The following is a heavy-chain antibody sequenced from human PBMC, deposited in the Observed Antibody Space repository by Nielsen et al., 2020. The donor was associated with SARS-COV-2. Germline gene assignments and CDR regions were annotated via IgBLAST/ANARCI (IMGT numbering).Heavy chain of an antibody. CDR1: GFTFDDYA. D-gene: IGHD5-24*01. J-gene: IGHJ4*02. V-gene: IGHV3-9*01. CDR3: ASPVENNY. Sequence: SLKISCAASGFTFDDYAMHWVRQAPGKGLEWVSGISWNSGSIGYADSVKGRFTISRDNAKNSLYLQMNSLRAEDTALYYCASPVENNYWGQGTLVTVSS. CDR2: ISWNSGSI.